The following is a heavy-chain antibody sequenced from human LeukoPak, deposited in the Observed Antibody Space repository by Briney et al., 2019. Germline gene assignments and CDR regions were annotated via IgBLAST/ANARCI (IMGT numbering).Heavy chain of an antibody. D-gene: IGHD1-14*01. CDR2: INPSGGST. J-gene: IGHJ3*02. V-gene: IGHV1-46*01. Sequence: ASVKVSCKASGYSFTSYYLHWVRQAPGQGLEWMGIINPSGGSTSYALEFQGRVTMTRDTSASIFYMDLSSLRSEDTAVYYCARGIPGDSVAFDIWGQGTLVTVSS. CDR1: GYSFTSYY. CDR3: ARGIPGDSVAFDI.